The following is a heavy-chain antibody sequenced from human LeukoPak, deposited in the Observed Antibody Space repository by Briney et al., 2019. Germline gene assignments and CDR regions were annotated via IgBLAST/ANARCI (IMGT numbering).Heavy chain of an antibody. CDR1: GFTFSSYG. Sequence: PGGSLRLSCAASGFTFSSYGMHWVRQAPGKGLEWVAVIRYDGSNKYYADSVKGRFTISRDNSKNTLYLQMNSLRADDTAVYYCAKAPRYFDWLLGSGFDYWGQGTLVTVSS. J-gene: IGHJ4*02. CDR2: IRYDGSNK. CDR3: AKAPRYFDWLLGSGFDY. V-gene: IGHV3-30*02. D-gene: IGHD3-9*01.